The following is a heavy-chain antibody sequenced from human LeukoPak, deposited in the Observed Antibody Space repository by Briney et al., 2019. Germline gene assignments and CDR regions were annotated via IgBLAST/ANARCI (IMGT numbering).Heavy chain of an antibody. V-gene: IGHV3-48*01. D-gene: IGHD3-22*01. CDR3: VRGKLVYYYDNSGYFDS. J-gene: IGHJ4*02. CDR1: GFTFSSYT. CDR2: IRIPTGAL. Sequence: PGGSLRLSCAASGFTFSSYTMKWVRQAPGKGLEWLSYIRIPTGALYYADSVKGRFTISRDNAKNSLYLQMNNLRAEDTAVYYCVRGKLVYYYDNSGYFDSWGQGTLVTVSS.